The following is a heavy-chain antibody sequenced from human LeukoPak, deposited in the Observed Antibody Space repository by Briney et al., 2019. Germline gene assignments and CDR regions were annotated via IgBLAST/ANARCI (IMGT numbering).Heavy chain of an antibody. D-gene: IGHD3-10*01. J-gene: IGHJ4*02. V-gene: IGHV3-23*01. CDR1: GFTFSIYA. Sequence: GGSLRLSCAASGFTFSIYAINWVRQAPGKGLEWVSSISGSGGSTYYADSVKGRFTISRANSKNTLYLQMNSLRDEDTAVYYCAPYHYGSGSYYWGQGTLVTVSS. CDR2: ISGSGGST. CDR3: APYHYGSGSYY.